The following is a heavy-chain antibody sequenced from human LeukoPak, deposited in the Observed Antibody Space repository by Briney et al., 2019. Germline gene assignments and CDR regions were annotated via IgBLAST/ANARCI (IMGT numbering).Heavy chain of an antibody. CDR1: GFNFNNAY. D-gene: IGHD4-17*01. CDR2: IEGEFNAATT. J-gene: IGHJ4*02. V-gene: IGHV3-15*04. CDR3: ATRGDYVGRVY. Sequence: GGSLRLSCAASGFNFNNAYMSWVRQAPGKRLEWVGRIEGEFNAATTQYAAPVNGRFTISRDESRNTLYLEMNYLKTEDTAVYYCATRGDYVGRVYWGQGTLVTVSS.